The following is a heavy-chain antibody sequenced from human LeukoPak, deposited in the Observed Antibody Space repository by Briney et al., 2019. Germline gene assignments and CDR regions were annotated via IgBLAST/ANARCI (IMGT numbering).Heavy chain of an antibody. CDR2: IYTSGST. CDR3: ARHYCTNGVCYGPFDY. Sequence: SETLSLTCTVSGGSISSYYWSWLRQPAGKGLEWIGRIYTSGSTNYNPSLKSRVTMSVDTSKNKFSLKLSSVTAADTAVYYCARHYCTNGVCYGPFDYWGQGTLVTVSS. J-gene: IGHJ4*02. V-gene: IGHV4-4*07. CDR1: GGSISSYY. D-gene: IGHD2-8*01.